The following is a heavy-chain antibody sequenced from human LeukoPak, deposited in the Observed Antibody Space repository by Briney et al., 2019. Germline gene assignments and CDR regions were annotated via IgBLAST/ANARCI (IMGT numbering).Heavy chain of an antibody. CDR3: VRHMSTNTGYFDS. Sequence: SETLSLTCTVSGGSINSHSYYWGWIRQPPGKGLEWIGSVYYDGTSYSNPSLTSRAAVFVDTSRDEFSLDLSFVTAADTAVYYCVRHMSTNTGYFDSCGQGTLVSVSS. CDR2: VYYDGTS. D-gene: IGHD5-24*01. CDR1: GGSINSHSYY. J-gene: IGHJ4*02. V-gene: IGHV4-39*01.